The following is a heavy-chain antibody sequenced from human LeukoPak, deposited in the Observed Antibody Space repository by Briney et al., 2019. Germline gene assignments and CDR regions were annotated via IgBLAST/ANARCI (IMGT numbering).Heavy chain of an antibody. CDR2: ISSSSSTI. V-gene: IGHV3-48*01. Sequence: PGGSLRLSCAASGFTFSSYSMNWVRQAPGKGLEWVSYISSSSSTIYYADSVKGRFTISRDNAKNSLYLQMNSLRAEDTAVYYCATSMIVVVISHDAFDIWGQGTMVTVSS. D-gene: IGHD3-22*01. J-gene: IGHJ3*02. CDR3: ATSMIVVVISHDAFDI. CDR1: GFTFSSYS.